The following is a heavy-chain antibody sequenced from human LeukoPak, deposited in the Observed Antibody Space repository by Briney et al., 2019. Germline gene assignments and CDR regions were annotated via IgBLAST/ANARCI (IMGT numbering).Heavy chain of an antibody. Sequence: GGSLRLSCAASGFTFTSYSMNWVRQAPGKGLEWVSTISGGGGSTYYADSVKGRFTISRDNSKNTLYLQVNSLRAEDPAVYYCAKGGKWDVTRFDYWGQGTLVTVSS. V-gene: IGHV3-23*01. J-gene: IGHJ4*02. CDR2: ISGGGGST. D-gene: IGHD1-26*01. CDR1: GFTFTSYS. CDR3: AKGGKWDVTRFDY.